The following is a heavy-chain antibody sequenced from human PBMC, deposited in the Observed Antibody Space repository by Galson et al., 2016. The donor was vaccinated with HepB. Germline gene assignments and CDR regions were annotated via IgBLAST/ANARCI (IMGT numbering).Heavy chain of an antibody. CDR1: GFAFSAYS. CDR2: VSSRDTFI. CDR3: ARDAGVFARNFFDN. V-gene: IGHV3-21*06. J-gene: IGHJ4*02. D-gene: IGHD3-3*01. Sequence: SLRLSCAASGFAFSAYSMNWVRQTPGKGLQWVASVSSRDTFIFYTDSAQGRFTISRDDAQNSLYLQMDSLTAEDTAVYYCARDAGVFARNFFDNWGQGTLVTVSS.